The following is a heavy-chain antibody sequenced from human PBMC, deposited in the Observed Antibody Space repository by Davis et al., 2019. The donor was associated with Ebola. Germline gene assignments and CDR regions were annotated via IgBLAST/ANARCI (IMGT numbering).Heavy chain of an antibody. J-gene: IGHJ5*02. D-gene: IGHD2/OR15-2a*01. CDR2: INSSGGST. CDR3: AREIAPNWFDP. Sequence: ASVKVSCKASGYTFTSYYMHWVRQAPGQGLEWMGIINSSGGSTSYAQKFQGRVTMTRDTSTSTVYMELSSLRSDDTAVYYCAREIAPNWFDPWGQGTLVTVSS. CDR1: GYTFTSYY. V-gene: IGHV1-46*01.